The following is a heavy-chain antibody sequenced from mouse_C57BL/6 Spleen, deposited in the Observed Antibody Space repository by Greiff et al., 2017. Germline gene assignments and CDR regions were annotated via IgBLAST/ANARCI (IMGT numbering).Heavy chain of an antibody. V-gene: IGHV1-26*01. Sequence: EVKLQQSGPALVKPGASVQISCKASGYTFTDYYMNWVKQSHGKSLEWIGDINPNNGGTRYNQKFKGKATLTVEKSSSTAYMELRSLTSEDSAVYYCARYDYGSSYAMDYWGQGTSVTVSS. J-gene: IGHJ4*01. CDR2: INPNNGGT. CDR3: ARYDYGSSYAMDY. D-gene: IGHD1-1*01. CDR1: GYTFTDYY.